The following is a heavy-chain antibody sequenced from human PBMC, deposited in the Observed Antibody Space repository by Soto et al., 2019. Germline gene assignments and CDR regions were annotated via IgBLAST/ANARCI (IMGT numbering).Heavy chain of an antibody. CDR1: GFTFSSYG. V-gene: IGHV3-33*01. J-gene: IGHJ6*02. D-gene: IGHD3-10*01. CDR3: ARDGGAHGSGSYYNISDRQKPYYYYYYGMDV. Sequence: PGGSLRLSCAASGFTFSSYGMHWVRQAPGKGLEWVAVIWYDGSNKYYADSVKGRFTISRDNSKNTLYLQMNSLRAEDTAVYYCARDGGAHGSGSYYNISDRQKPYYYYYYGMDVWGQGTTVTVSS. CDR2: IWYDGSNK.